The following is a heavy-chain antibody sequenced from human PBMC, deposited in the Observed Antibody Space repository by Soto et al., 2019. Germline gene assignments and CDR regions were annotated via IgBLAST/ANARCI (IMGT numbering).Heavy chain of an antibody. D-gene: IGHD1-26*01. CDR2: INAGNGNT. V-gene: IGHV1-3*01. CDR3: ARRSRDGDGTFDH. J-gene: IGHJ4*02. Sequence: ASVKVSCKASGYTFTSYAMHWVRQAPGQRLEWMGWINAGNGNTKYSQKFQGRVTITRDTSASTAYMEVSSLKYEDTAVYYCARRSRDGDGTFDHWGQGTLVNVS. CDR1: GYTFTSYA.